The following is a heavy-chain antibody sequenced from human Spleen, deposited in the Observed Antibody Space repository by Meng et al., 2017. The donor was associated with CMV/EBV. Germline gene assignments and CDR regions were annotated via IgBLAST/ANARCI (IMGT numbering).Heavy chain of an antibody. J-gene: IGHJ6*02. CDR2: TSGNGGRT. Sequence: GGSLRLSCAASGFTFSSYSMSWVRQAPGKGLEWVSGTSGNGGRTYYADSVTGRLTISRDNSKNTLYLRMNSLRAEDTAVYYCAKNRAAIYCRGSRCPVGYYYGMDVWGQGATVTVSS. V-gene: IGHV3-23*01. CDR1: GFTFSSYS. D-gene: IGHD2-2*01. CDR3: AKNRAAIYCRGSRCPVGYYYGMDV.